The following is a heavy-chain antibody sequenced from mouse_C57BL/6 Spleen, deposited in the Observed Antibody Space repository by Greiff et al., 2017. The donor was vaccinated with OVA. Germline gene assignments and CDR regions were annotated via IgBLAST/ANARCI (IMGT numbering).Heavy chain of an antibody. D-gene: IGHD4-1*01. Sequence: DVKLVESGGGLVTPGGSLKLSCAASGFTFSDYGMHWVPQAPEKGLEWVAYISSGSSTIYYADTVKGRFTISRDNAKNTLFLQMTSLRSEDTARYDCARPGVGPWFAYWGQGTLVTVSA. J-gene: IGHJ3*01. V-gene: IGHV5-17*01. CDR3: ARPGVGPWFAY. CDR2: ISSGSSTI. CDR1: GFTFSDYG.